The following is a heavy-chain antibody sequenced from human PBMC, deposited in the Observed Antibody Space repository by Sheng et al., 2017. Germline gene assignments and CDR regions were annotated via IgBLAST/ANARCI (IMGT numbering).Heavy chain of an antibody. J-gene: IGHJ4*02. CDR1: GGSISSSSYY. CDR2: IYYSGST. Sequence: QLQLQESGPGLVKPSETLSLTCTVSGGSISSSSYYWGWIRQSPGKGLEWIGSIYYSGSTYYNPSLKSRVTMSIDTSKNQFSLKLTSVTAADTAVYYCARARRQLDDFWSGYYTYFDYWGQGTLVTVSS. V-gene: IGHV4-39*07. CDR3: ARARRQLDDFWSGYYTYFDY. D-gene: IGHD3-3*01.